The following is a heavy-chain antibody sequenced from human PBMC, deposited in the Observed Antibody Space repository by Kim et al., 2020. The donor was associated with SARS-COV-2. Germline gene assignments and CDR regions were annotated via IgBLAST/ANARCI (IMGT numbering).Heavy chain of an antibody. D-gene: IGHD6-13*01. J-gene: IGHJ6*01. CDR3: AKDGPGSSSGYWKWRMDV. Sequence: GGSLRLSCAASGFNFDDYAMHWVRQVPGKGLEWVSFISGVGGSPSYADSVTGRFTISRDTSKTSLYLQMNSLRNEDSALYSFAKDGPGSSSGYWKWRMDV. CDR2: ISGVGGSP. V-gene: IGHV3-43*02. CDR1: GFNFDDYA.